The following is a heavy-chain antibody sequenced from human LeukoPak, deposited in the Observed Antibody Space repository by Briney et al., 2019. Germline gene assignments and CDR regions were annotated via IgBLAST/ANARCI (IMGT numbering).Heavy chain of an antibody. J-gene: IGHJ4*02. D-gene: IGHD4-17*01. V-gene: IGHV3-48*01. CDR1: GFTFSSYS. CDR2: ISSSSSTI. CDR3: AREYGDYGFDY. Sequence: PGGSLRLSCAASGFTFSSYSMNWVRQAPGKGLEWVSYISSSSSTIYYADSVKGRFTISRDNAKNSLYLQMNSLRAEDTAVYYCAREYGDYGFDYWGQGTLVTVSS.